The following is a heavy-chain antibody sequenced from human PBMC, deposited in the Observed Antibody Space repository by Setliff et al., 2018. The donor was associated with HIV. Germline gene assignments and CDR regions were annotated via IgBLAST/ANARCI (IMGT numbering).Heavy chain of an antibody. Sequence: SETLSLTCTVSGGSISSSSYYWGWIRQPPGKGLEWIGTIYYSGSTYYNPSLKSRVTISVDTSKNQFSLKLNSVTAADTAVYYCAVRRYYDSTGYYDYWGQGTLVTVSS. CDR3: AVRRYYDSTGYYDY. CDR1: GGSISSSSYY. CDR2: IYYSGST. V-gene: IGHV4-39*01. J-gene: IGHJ4*02. D-gene: IGHD3-22*01.